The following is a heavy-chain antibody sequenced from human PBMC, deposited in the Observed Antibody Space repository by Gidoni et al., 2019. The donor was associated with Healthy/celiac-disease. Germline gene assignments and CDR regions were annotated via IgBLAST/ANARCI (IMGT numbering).Heavy chain of an antibody. J-gene: IGHJ4*02. Sequence: EVQPVQSGAEATQPGEPLTISSKGSGYSITSYWIGWVRQMPRKGLEWMGIIYPGDSDTRYSPSFQGQVTISADKSISTAYLQWSSLKASDTAMYYCARQQDFDWLSVDYWGQGTLVTVSS. CDR1: GYSITSYW. CDR3: ARQQDFDWLSVDY. D-gene: IGHD3-9*01. CDR2: IYPGDSDT. V-gene: IGHV5-51*01.